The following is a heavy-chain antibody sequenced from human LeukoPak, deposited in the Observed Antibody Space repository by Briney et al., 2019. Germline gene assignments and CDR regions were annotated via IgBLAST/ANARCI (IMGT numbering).Heavy chain of an antibody. CDR2: VSYSGTT. Sequence: PSETLSLTCSVSGGSITNTSYFWGWIRQSPGKGLEWIGSVSYSGTTYYNPSLKSRVSISVDTAKNQFSLNLRSVTAADTAVYYCGRDRTEYYFDYWGQGTLVTVSS. J-gene: IGHJ4*02. CDR1: GGSITNTSYF. D-gene: IGHD3/OR15-3a*01. V-gene: IGHV4-39*07. CDR3: GRDRTEYYFDY.